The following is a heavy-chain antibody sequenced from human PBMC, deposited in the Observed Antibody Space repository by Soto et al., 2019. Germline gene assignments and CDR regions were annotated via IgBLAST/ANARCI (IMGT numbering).Heavy chain of an antibody. V-gene: IGHV3-21*03. CDR3: ARGHIVVLPAASRAYYYGLDV. CDR2: IRPSSDYI. CDR1: GFTFSIYT. Sequence: EVQLVESGGGLVKPGGSLRLSCAASGFTFSIYTMNWVRQAPGKGLDWVSSIRPSSDYIYYADSLKGRFTISRDNTNNSLYLQMNSPGVEDTAVYYWARGHIVVLPAASRAYYYGLDVWGQGTKVTVSS. D-gene: IGHD2-2*01. J-gene: IGHJ6*02.